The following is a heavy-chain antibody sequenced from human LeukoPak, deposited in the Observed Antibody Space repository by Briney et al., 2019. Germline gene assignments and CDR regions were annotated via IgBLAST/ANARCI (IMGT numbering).Heavy chain of an antibody. J-gene: IGHJ2*01. CDR1: GYTFTSDG. V-gene: IGHV1-18*01. CDR2: ISAYNGKT. D-gene: IGHD3-3*01. CDR3: ARGPVSGSYINWYFDL. Sequence: ASVTVSCTASGYTFTSDGISWVRRAPGQGLEWMGWISAYNGKTNYAQKLQGRVTMTTDTSTSTAYMELRSLRSDDTAVYYCARGPVSGSYINWYFDLWGRGTLVTVSS.